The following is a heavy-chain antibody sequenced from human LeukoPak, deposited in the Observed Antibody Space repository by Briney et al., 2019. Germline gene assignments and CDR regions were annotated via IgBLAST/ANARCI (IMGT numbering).Heavy chain of an antibody. J-gene: IGHJ4*02. CDR3: TRETSSRYFDY. CDR2: MNPNSGRT. CDR1: GYTLTSYD. V-gene: IGHV1-8*01. Sequence: ASVKVSCKASGYTLTSYDINWERRATGQGLEWMGWMNPNSGRTGYAQNFQGRITITRDTSISTAYMELSSLRSEDTAVYYCTRETSSRYFDYWGQGTLVTVSS.